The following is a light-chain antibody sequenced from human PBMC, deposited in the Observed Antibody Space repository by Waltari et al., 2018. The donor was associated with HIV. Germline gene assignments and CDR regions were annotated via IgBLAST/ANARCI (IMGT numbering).Light chain of an antibody. CDR1: ISDVGGSNY. Sequence: QSALTQPAPVSGSPGQSFTIPCTGTISDVGGSNYVPWYQQHPGKAPKLMIYDVSKRPSGVSNRFSGSKSGNTASLTISGLQAEDEADYYCCSYAGSSTYVFGTGTKVTVL. J-gene: IGLJ1*01. CDR2: DVS. CDR3: CSYAGSSTYV. V-gene: IGLV2-23*02.